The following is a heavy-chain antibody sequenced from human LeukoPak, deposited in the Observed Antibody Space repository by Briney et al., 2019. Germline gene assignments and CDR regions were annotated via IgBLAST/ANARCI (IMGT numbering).Heavy chain of an antibody. J-gene: IGHJ4*02. CDR2: ISSNGGST. CDR3: ARVALNGDFDY. D-gene: IGHD7-27*01. CDR1: GFTFSSYA. V-gene: IGHV3-64*01. Sequence: GGSLRLSCAASGFTFSSYAMHRVRQAPGKGLEYVSAISSNGGSTYYANSVKGRFTISRDSSKNTLYLQMGSLRAEDMAVYYCARVALNGDFDYWGQGTLVTVSS.